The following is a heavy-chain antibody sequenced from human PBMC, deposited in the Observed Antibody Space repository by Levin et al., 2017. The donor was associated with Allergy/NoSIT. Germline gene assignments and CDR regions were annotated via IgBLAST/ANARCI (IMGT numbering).Heavy chain of an antibody. CDR1: GGSISSSSYY. J-gene: IGHJ4*02. V-gene: IGHV4-39*01. CDR3: ARGIRDYFDY. CDR2: IYYSGST. D-gene: IGHD3-3*02. Sequence: SETLSLTCTVSGGSISSSSYYWGWIRQPPGKGLEWIGSIYYSGSTYYNPSLKSRVTISVDTSKNQFSLKLSSVTAADTAVYYCARGIRDYFDYWGQGTLVTVSS.